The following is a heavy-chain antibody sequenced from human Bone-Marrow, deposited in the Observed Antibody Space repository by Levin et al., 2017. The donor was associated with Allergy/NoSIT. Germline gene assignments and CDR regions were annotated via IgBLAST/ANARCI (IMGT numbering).Heavy chain of an antibody. CDR2: IYSVGTT. Sequence: GGSLRLSCAASGFTVSNNYMSWVRQPPGKGLEWVSLIYSVGTTHYADSVRGRFTISRDHSENTLYLQMNNLRAEDTALYYCARNPGSTNWSWGQGTLVTVSS. D-gene: IGHD6-13*01. CDR1: GFTVSNNY. V-gene: IGHV3-53*01. CDR3: ARNPGSTNWS. J-gene: IGHJ4*02.